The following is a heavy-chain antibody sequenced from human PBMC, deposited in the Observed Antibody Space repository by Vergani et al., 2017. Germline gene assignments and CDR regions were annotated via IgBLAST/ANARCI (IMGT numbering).Heavy chain of an antibody. J-gene: IGHJ6*02. D-gene: IGHD6-19*01. CDR3: ARDKXVVAGTREEVYCYYGMDV. V-gene: IGHV1-69*01. Sequence: QVQLVQSGAEVKKPGSSVKVSCKASGGTFSSYAISWVRQAPGQGLEWMGGFIPIFGTANSAQKFQGRVTITADESTSTAYMELSSLRSEDTAVYYCARDKXVVAGTREEVYCYYGMDVWGQGTMVTVSS. CDR2: FIPIFGTA. CDR1: GGTFSSYA.